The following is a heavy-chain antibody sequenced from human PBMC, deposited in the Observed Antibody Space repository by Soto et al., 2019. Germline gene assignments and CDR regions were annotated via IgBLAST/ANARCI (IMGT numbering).Heavy chain of an antibody. J-gene: IGHJ5*02. CDR3: ARSGGSRFGELSGIGWFDP. V-gene: IGHV1-18*01. CDR1: GYTFTSYG. CDR2: ISAYNGNT. D-gene: IGHD3-10*01. Sequence: ASVKVSCKASGYTFTSYGISWVRQAPGQGLEWMGWISAYNGNTNYAQKLQGRVTMTTDTSTSTAYMELRSLRSDDTAVYYCARSGGSRFGELSGIGWFDPWGQGTLVTVSS.